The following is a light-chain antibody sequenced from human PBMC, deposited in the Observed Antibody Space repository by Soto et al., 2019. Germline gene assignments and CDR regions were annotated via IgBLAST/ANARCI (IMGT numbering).Light chain of an antibody. Sequence: QTVVTQEPSFSVSPGGTVTITCGLSSASVSSNYYPSWYQQTPGQAPRTLIYRTNTRSSGVPDRFSGSILGNKAALTITGAQADDESDYYCVLYMSTGVPAFGGGTKLTVL. CDR3: VLYMSTGVPA. CDR2: RTN. CDR1: SASVSSNYY. V-gene: IGLV8-61*01. J-gene: IGLJ2*01.